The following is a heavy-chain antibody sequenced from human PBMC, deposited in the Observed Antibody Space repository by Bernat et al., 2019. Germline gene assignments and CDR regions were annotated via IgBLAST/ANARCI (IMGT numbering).Heavy chain of an antibody. J-gene: IGHJ4*02. D-gene: IGHD6-13*01. V-gene: IGHV3-74*01. CDR3: ARDQYSSTWEPFDC. CDR2: INSDGSST. CDR1: GLTFSSHW. Sequence: EVQLVESGGGLVQPGGSLRLSCAASGLTFSSHWMHCVRQAPGKGLVWVSRINSDGSSTSYADSVKGRITISRDNAKNTLFLQMTSMRAEDTAVYYCARDQYSSTWEPFDCWGQGTLVTVSS.